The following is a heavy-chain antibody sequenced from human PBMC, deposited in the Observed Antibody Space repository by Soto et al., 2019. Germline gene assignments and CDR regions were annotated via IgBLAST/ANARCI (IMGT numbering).Heavy chain of an antibody. V-gene: IGHV4-4*02. CDR2: IYHSGST. J-gene: IGHJ5*02. D-gene: IGHD6-19*01. Sequence: SETLSLTCAVSGGSISSTNWWSWVRQPPGKGLEWIGEIYHSGSTNYNPSLKSRVTISVDKSKNQFSLKLSSVTAADTAVYYCARAIAVAVNWFDPWGQGTLVTVSS. CDR3: ARAIAVAVNWFDP. CDR1: GGSISSTNW.